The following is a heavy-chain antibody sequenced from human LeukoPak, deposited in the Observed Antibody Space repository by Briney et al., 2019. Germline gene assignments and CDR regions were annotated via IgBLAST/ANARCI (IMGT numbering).Heavy chain of an antibody. V-gene: IGHV3-48*03. CDR2: ISGSSGTI. CDR1: GFTFSSYE. D-gene: IGHD3-16*01. CDR3: AKDLRDYVFEY. Sequence: GGSLRLSCAASGFTFSSYEMNWVRQAPGKGLEWVSYISGSSGTIYYADSVKGRFTISRDNAKNSLYLQMDSLGADDTAVYYCAKDLRDYVFEYWGQGTLVAVSS. J-gene: IGHJ4*02.